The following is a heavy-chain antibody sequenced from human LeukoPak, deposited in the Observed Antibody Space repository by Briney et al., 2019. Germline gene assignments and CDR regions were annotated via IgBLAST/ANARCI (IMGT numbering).Heavy chain of an antibody. CDR3: ARGGSCSSTSCYAILGFDP. Sequence: SETLSLTCAVYGGSFSGYYWSWIRQPPGKGLDWSGEINHSGSTNYNPSLKSRVTISVDTSKNQFSLKLSSVTAADTAVYYCARGGSCSSTSCYAILGFDPWGQGTLVTVSS. CDR1: GGSFSGYY. D-gene: IGHD2-2*01. CDR2: INHSGST. V-gene: IGHV4-34*01. J-gene: IGHJ5*02.